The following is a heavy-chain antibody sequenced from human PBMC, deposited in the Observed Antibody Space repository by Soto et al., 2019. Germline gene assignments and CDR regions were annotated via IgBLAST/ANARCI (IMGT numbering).Heavy chain of an antibody. CDR3: ARQLYDYVWGSYRH. D-gene: IGHD3-16*02. CDR1: GYIFKNYA. V-gene: IGHV1-69*01. J-gene: IGHJ4*02. Sequence: QVQLVQSGAEVKETGSSVKVSCKSSGYIFKNYAVTWLRQAPGQGLEWMGGIIPVFGTPDYSQKFRGRVTITADESTSTVYMELRSLTSEDTAVYYWARQLYDYVWGSYRHWGQGTLVTVSS. CDR2: IIPVFGTP.